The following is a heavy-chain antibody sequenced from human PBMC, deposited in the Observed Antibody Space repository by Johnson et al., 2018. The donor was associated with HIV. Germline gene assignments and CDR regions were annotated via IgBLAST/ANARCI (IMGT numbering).Heavy chain of an antibody. Sequence: QVQLVESGGGVVQPGRSLRLSCAASGFSFSSYGMHWVRQLPGKGLEWVAVIWYDGSNKYYADSVKGRFTISRDNSKNTLYLQMNSLRAEDTAVYYCAKDGPVLRYFDWSDAFDIWGQGTMVIVSS. CDR2: IWYDGSNK. V-gene: IGHV3-33*06. D-gene: IGHD3-9*01. CDR3: AKDGPVLRYFDWSDAFDI. CDR1: GFSFSSYG. J-gene: IGHJ3*02.